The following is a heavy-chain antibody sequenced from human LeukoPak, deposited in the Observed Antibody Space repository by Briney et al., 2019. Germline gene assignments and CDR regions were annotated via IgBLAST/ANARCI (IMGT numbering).Heavy chain of an antibody. CDR3: AREGRTDYGASXSFDI. D-gene: IGHD4-17*01. J-gene: IGHJ3*02. Sequence: ASVKVSCQASGYSLTNHYMHWVRHVPGQGPEWLGLINPSGGTKYAQKFQDRVTMTRDTSTSTIYMELSSLTSEDRAVYYCAREGRTDYGASXSFDIWGQGXMVTXSS. CDR2: INPSGGT. CDR1: GYSLTNHY. V-gene: IGHV1-46*01.